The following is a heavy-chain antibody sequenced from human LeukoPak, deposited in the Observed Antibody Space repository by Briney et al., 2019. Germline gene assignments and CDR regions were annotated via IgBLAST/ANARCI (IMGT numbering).Heavy chain of an antibody. J-gene: IGHJ5*02. CDR3: ARITAAGTGFDP. V-gene: IGHV4-61*02. CDR1: GGSISSGSYY. D-gene: IGHD6-13*01. Sequence: SETLSLTCSVSGGSISSGSYYWSWIRQPAGKGLEWIGRIYTSGSTNYNPSLKSRVTISADTSKNQLSLNLNSVTAADTAVYYCARITAAGTGFDPWGQGTLVTVSS. CDR2: IYTSGST.